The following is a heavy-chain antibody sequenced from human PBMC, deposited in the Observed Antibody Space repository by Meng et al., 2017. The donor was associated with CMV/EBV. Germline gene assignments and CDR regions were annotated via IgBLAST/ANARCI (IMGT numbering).Heavy chain of an antibody. CDR2: IYYSGST. Sequence: SETLSLTCTVSGGSVSSGSYYWSWIRQPPGKGLEWIGYIYYSGSTNYNPSLKSRVTISVDTSKNQFSLKLSSVTAADTAVYYCARMVATTYYFDYWGQGTLVTASS. CDR3: ARMVATTYYFDY. J-gene: IGHJ4*02. V-gene: IGHV4-61*01. D-gene: IGHD5-24*01. CDR1: GGSVSSGSYY.